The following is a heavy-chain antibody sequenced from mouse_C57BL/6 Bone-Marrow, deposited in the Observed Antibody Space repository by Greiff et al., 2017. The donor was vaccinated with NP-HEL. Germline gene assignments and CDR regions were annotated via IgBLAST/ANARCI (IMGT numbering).Heavy chain of an antibody. CDR3: AREDYGSSWGFAY. CDR2: IYPRDGST. D-gene: IGHD1-1*01. CDR1: GYTFTDHT. J-gene: IGHJ3*01. V-gene: IGHV1-78*01. Sequence: VQLQESDAELVKPGASVKISCKVSGYTFTDHTIHWMKQRPEQGLEWIGYIYPRDGSTKYNEKFKGKATLTADKSSSTAYMQLNSLTSEDSAVYFCAREDYGSSWGFAYWGQGTLVTVSA.